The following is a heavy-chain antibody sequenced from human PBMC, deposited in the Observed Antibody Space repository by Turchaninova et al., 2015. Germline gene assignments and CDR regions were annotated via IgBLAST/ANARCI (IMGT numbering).Heavy chain of an antibody. CDR3: ARLGVWYFDL. D-gene: IGHD2-8*01. Sequence: QVQLQQWGAGLLKPSDARALTCAVYGGCFSGYYWSWIRQPPGKGLEWIGEINHSGSTNYNPSLKSRVTISVDTSKNQFSLKLSSVTAADTAVYYCARLGVWYFDLWGRGTLVTVSS. CDR1: GGCFSGYY. J-gene: IGHJ2*01. V-gene: IGHV4-34*01. CDR2: INHSGST.